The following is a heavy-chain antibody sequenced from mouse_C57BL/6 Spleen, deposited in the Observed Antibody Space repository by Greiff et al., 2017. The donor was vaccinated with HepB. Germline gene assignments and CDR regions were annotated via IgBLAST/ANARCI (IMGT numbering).Heavy chain of an antibody. D-gene: IGHD1-1*01. CDR3: TRRGTTVVDYFDY. Sequence: VKLQESGAELVRPGASVTLSCKASGYTFTDYEMHWVKQTPVHGLEWIGAIDPETGGTAYNQKFKGKAILTADKSSSTAYMELRSLTSEDSAVYYCTRRGTTVVDYFDYWGQGTTLTVSS. CDR1: GYTFTDYE. J-gene: IGHJ2*01. CDR2: IDPETGGT. V-gene: IGHV1-15*01.